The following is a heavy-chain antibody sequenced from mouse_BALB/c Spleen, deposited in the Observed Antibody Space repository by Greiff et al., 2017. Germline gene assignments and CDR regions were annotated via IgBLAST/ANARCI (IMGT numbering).Heavy chain of an antibody. D-gene: IGHD2-1*01. Sequence: VQLQESGPELVKPGASVKISCKASGYAFSSFWMNWVKQRPGQGLEWIGRIYPGDGDTNYNGKFKGKATLTADTSSSTAYMQLSSLTSEDSAIYYCARRYGNYVYFDYWGQGTTLTVSS. CDR2: IYPGDGDT. J-gene: IGHJ2*01. CDR1: GYAFSSFW. CDR3: ARRYGNYVYFDY. V-gene: IGHV1-82*01.